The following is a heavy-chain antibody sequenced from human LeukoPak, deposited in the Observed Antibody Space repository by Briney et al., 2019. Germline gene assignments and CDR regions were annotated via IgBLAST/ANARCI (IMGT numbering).Heavy chain of an antibody. CDR3: ARAYRITIFGVVIRSGAFDI. D-gene: IGHD3-3*01. CDR2: INHSRST. J-gene: IGHJ3*02. Sequence: SETLSLTCAVYGGSFSGYYWSWIRQPPGKGLEWIGEINHSRSTNYNPSLKSRVTISVDTSKNQFSLKLSSVTAADTAVYYCARAYRITIFGVVIRSGAFDIWGQGTMVTVSS. CDR1: GGSFSGYY. V-gene: IGHV4-34*01.